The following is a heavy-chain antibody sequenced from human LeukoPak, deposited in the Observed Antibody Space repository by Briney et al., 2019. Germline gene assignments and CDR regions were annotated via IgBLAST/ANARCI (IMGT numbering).Heavy chain of an antibody. J-gene: IGHJ4*02. D-gene: IGHD6-19*01. V-gene: IGHV3-23*01. CDR2: ISGSGGST. CDR3: AKDRGSGWYHGYYLDY. Sequence: GGSLRLSCAASGFTFSSYAMSWVRQAPGKGLEWVSAISGSGGSTYYADSVKGRFTISGDNSKNTLYLQMNSLRAEDTAVYYCAKDRGSGWYHGYYLDYWGKGTLVTVSS. CDR1: GFTFSSYA.